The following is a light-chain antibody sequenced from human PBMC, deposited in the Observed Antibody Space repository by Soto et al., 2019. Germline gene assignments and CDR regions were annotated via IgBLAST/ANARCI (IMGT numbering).Light chain of an antibody. CDR2: GAS. Sequence: IVMTQSPGTLSVSPGERATLSCRASQNIGNKVGWYQQKPGQAPRLLIYGASTRATGIPARFSGRGSGTEFTLTISSLQPDDFATYYCQQYSSNSFFGGGPRWIS. CDR3: QQYSSNSF. CDR1: QNIGNK. V-gene: IGKV3-15*01. J-gene: IGKJ4*01.